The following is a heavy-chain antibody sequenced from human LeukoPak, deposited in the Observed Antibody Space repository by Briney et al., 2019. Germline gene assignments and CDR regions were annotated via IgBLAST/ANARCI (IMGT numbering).Heavy chain of an antibody. V-gene: IGHV4-59*01. Sequence: SETLSLTCTVSGGSISSYYWSWIRQPPGKGLEWIGYIFYSGSTNYNPSLKSRVTISLDTSKNQFSLKLSSVTSADTAVYYCARERLGFFEYWGQGTLVTVSS. CDR3: ARERLGFFEY. D-gene: IGHD3-9*01. CDR2: IFYSGST. J-gene: IGHJ4*02. CDR1: GGSISSYY.